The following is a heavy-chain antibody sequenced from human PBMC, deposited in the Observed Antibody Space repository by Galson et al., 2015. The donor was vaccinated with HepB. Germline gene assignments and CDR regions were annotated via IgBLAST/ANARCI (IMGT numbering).Heavy chain of an antibody. CDR2: IRGRGRST. CDR3: AKEMKWLVHLRRDYFDY. Sequence: SLRLSCAASGLLFDTHAMRWVRPAPGKGLEWVPGIRGRGRSTYYAGSVKGRFTISRDSSRLYLQMKSLRADDKAVYYCAKEMKWLVHLRRDYFDYGGQGTMVIVAS. CDR1: GLLFDTHA. J-gene: IGHJ4*02. D-gene: IGHD6-19*01. V-gene: IGHV3-23*01.